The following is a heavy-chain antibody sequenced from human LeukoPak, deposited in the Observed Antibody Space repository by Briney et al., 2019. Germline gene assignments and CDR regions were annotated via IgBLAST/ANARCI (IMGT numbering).Heavy chain of an antibody. CDR1: GGTFNNSA. D-gene: IGHD4-17*01. Sequence: SVKVSCKTSGGTFNNSAISWVRQAPGQGLEWLGGIMPLFGTAGYAQKFQGRVTITKDESTRTVYLELTSLTSDDTAVYYCARDVHGDYGSGWFDPWGQGTLVSVSA. J-gene: IGHJ5*02. CDR3: ARDVHGDYGSGWFDP. CDR2: IMPLFGTA. V-gene: IGHV1-69*05.